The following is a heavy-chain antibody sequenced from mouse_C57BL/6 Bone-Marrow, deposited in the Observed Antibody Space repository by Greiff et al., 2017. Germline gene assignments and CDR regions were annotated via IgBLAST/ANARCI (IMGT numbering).Heavy chain of an antibody. Sequence: QVQLQQPGAELVKPGASVKMSCKASGYTFTSYWITWVKQRPGQGLEWIGDIYPGSGSTNYNEKFKSKATLTVDTSSSTAYMQLSSLTSEDSAVYYCARLIGPVATDDPLEYWGQGTTLTVSS. CDR2: IYPGSGST. V-gene: IGHV1-55*01. CDR3: ARLIGPVATDDPLEY. D-gene: IGHD1-1*01. J-gene: IGHJ2*01. CDR1: GYTFTSYW.